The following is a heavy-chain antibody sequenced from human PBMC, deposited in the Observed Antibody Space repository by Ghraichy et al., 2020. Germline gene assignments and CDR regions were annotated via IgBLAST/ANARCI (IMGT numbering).Heavy chain of an antibody. CDR1: GGSISSYY. CDR3: ARGGGAYYYDSSGYYDY. J-gene: IGHJ4*02. V-gene: IGHV4-59*01. D-gene: IGHD3-22*01. Sequence: SETLSLTCTVSGGSISSYYWSWIRQPPGKGLEWIGYIYYSGSTNYNPSLKSRVTISVDTSKNQFSLKLSSVTAADTAVYYCARGGGAYYYDSSGYYDYWGLGTLVTVSS. CDR2: IYYSGST.